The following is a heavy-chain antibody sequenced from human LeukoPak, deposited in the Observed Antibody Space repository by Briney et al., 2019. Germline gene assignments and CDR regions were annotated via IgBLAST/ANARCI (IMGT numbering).Heavy chain of an antibody. CDR1: GFTFSSYW. CDR3: ARIRDGYNDAYDI. Sequence: PGGSLRLSCAASGFTFSSYWMSWVRQAPGKGLEWVANIKQDGSEKYYVDSVKGRFTISRDNAKNSLYLQINSLRSEDTAIYYCARIRDGYNDAYDIWGQGTVVTVPS. V-gene: IGHV3-7*03. CDR2: IKQDGSEK. D-gene: IGHD5-24*01. J-gene: IGHJ3*02.